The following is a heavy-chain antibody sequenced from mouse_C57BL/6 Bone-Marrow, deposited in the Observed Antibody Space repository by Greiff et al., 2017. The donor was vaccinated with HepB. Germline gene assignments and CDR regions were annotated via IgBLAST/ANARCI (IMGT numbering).Heavy chain of an antibody. CDR1: GFNIKDDY. J-gene: IGHJ3*01. D-gene: IGHD3-2*02. V-gene: IGHV14-4*01. CDR3: TTLQLTPEFAY. CDR2: IDPENGDT. Sequence: VQLQQSGAELVRPGASVKLSCTASGFNIKDDYMHWVKQRPEQGLEWIGWIDPENGDTEYASKFQGKATITANTSSNTAYLQRSSLTSEDTAVYYCTTLQLTPEFAYWGQGTLVTVSA.